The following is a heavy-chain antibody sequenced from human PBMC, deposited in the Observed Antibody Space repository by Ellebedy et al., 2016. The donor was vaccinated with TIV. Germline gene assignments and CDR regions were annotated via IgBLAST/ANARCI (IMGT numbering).Heavy chain of an antibody. CDR3: TRGSSSRGYFDS. V-gene: IGHV3-30*09. J-gene: IGHJ4*02. CDR1: GFTFSYYS. CDR2: ISHDGSNK. D-gene: IGHD6-13*01. Sequence: GGSLRLSXAASGFTFSYYSMHWVRQAPGKGLEWVAVISHDGSNKYRAESVKGRFAISRDDSKNTLYLQMNTLRTEDTAVYFCTRGSSSRGYFDSWGQGTLVTVSS.